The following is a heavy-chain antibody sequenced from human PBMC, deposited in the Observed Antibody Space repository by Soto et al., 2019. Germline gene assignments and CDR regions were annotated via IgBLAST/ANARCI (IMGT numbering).Heavy chain of an antibody. CDR1: GGSISNGGWY. J-gene: IGHJ4*02. V-gene: IGHV4-31*03. CDR3: ARGPQSTTYFFDGTGYYRLRD. Sequence: QVPLQESGPGLVKPSETLSLTCTVSGGSISNGGWYWSWIRQHPGKGLEWIGYIDYSGSTDYNPSLKSRVTISVDTSKRQFSLKLSSVTAADTAVYYCARGPQSTTYFFDGTGYYRLRDWGQGSLVTVSA. CDR2: IDYSGST. D-gene: IGHD3-22*01.